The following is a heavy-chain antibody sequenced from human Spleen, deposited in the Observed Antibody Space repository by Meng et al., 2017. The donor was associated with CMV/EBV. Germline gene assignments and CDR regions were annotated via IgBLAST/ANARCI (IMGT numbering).Heavy chain of an antibody. CDR1: GFTFSDYY. V-gene: IGHV3-69-1*02. CDR2: IGSSSTI. J-gene: IGHJ6*02. CDR3: ARDSVTMLRGVSHYGVDV. Sequence: GGSLRLSCAASGFTFSDYYMNWVRQAPGKGLEWVSSIGSSSTIYYADSVKGRFTISRDNAKNSLYLQMNTLRAEDTAVYYCARDSVTMLRGVSHYGVDVWGQGTTVTVSS. D-gene: IGHD3-10*01.